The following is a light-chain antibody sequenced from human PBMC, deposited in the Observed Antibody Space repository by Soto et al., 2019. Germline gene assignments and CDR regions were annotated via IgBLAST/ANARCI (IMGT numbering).Light chain of an antibody. V-gene: IGLV1-47*02. CDR1: SSNIGRNY. CDR2: SNN. CDR3: AAWDDSLSGYV. J-gene: IGLJ1*01. Sequence: QAVVTQPPSASGTPGQRVTISCSGSSSNIGRNYVYWYQQLPGTAPKLLIYSNNQRPSGVPDRFSGSKSGTSASLAISGLRSEDEADYYCAAWDDSLSGYVFGTGTKVTVL.